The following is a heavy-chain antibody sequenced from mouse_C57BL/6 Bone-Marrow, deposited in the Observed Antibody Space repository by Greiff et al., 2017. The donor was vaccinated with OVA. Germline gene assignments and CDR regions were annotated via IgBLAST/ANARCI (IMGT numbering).Heavy chain of an antibody. D-gene: IGHD2-3*01. CDR1: GFNIKDDY. CDR3: TRWLLRD. J-gene: IGHJ2*01. Sequence: VQLQQSGAELVRPGASVKLSCTASGFNIKDDYMHWVKQRPEQGLEWIGWIDPENGDTEYASKFQGKATITADTSSNTAYLQLSSLTSEDTAVYYCTRWLLRDWGQGTTLTVSS. CDR2: IDPENGDT. V-gene: IGHV14-4*01.